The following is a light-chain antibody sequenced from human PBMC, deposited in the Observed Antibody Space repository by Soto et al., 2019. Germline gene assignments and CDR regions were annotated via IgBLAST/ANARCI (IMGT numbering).Light chain of an antibody. V-gene: IGKV1-12*01. J-gene: IGKJ4*01. Sequence: DVQMTQSPSSVSASVGERVTITCRASQYVSDWLAWYQQKPGEAPKPLIYSTSKLRSGVPSRFSGSGSGTDFTLTISRLQPEDSATYYCQQTNRFPLTFGGGTKVDIK. CDR2: STS. CDR1: QYVSDW. CDR3: QQTNRFPLT.